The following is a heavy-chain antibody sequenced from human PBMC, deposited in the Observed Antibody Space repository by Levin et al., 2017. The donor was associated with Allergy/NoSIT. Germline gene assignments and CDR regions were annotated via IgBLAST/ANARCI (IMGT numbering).Heavy chain of an antibody. D-gene: IGHD3/OR15-3a*01. Sequence: PMASVKVSCETSGYYFNSYYMHWVRQAPGQGLEWIGIFNPSSDDTRYAPKYQGRVTLTRDPSTDTVYMELTSLTSEDPAVYYCVRDQDEMSFGDYWGQGTLVIVSS. V-gene: IGHV1-46*02. CDR3: VRDQDEMSFGDY. CDR2: FNPSSDDT. J-gene: IGHJ4*02. CDR1: GYYFNSYY.